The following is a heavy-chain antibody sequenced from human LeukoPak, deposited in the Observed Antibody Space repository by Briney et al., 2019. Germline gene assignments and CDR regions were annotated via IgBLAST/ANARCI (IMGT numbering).Heavy chain of an antibody. CDR2: IYYSGST. J-gene: IGHJ4*02. CDR3: ARVKYSGSYYGVDY. V-gene: IGHV4-30-4*08. CDR1: GGSISSGDYY. Sequence: SQTLSLTCTVSGGSISSGDYYWSWIRQPPGKGLEWIGYIYYSGSTYYNPSLKSRVIISADTSKNQFSLKLSSVTAADTAVYYCARVKYSGSYYGVDYWGQGTLVTVSS. D-gene: IGHD1-26*01.